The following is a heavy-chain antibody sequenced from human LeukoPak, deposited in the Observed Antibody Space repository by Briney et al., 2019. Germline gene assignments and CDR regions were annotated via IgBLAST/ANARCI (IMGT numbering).Heavy chain of an antibody. D-gene: IGHD2-15*01. V-gene: IGHV3-30*02. CDR3: ANGDCRGGRCSSGAY. J-gene: IGHJ4*02. CDR1: GFNFRNYG. CDR2: TRDDGSKN. Sequence: GGSLTLSCAASGFNFRNYGMHWVRQAPGKGLEWGAYTRDDGSKNWYGDSVKGRFTISRDNSKSTLYLQMNSLRGEDTAVYYCANGDCRGGRCSSGAYWGQGTLVTDSS.